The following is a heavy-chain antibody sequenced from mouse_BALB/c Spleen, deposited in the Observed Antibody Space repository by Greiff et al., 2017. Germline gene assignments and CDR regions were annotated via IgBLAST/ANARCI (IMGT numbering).Heavy chain of an antibody. CDR3: ARSGTYDGLYALDY. CDR2: ISSGSSTT. Sequence: EVMLVESGGGLVQPGGSRKLSCAASGFTFSSFGMYWVRQTPEKGLEWVAYISSGSSTTYYADTVKGRFTISRDNPKNTLYLQMTSLRSEDTAMYYSARSGTYDGLYALDYWGQGTSVTVSS. V-gene: IGHV5-17*02. D-gene: IGHD2-3*01. J-gene: IGHJ4*01. CDR1: GFTFSSFG.